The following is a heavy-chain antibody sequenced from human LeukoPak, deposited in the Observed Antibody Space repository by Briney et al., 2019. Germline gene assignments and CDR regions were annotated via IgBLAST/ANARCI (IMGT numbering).Heavy chain of an antibody. CDR1: GFTFRNYW. CDR2: INDDGTFT. Sequence: GGSLRLSCAASGFTFRNYWMHWVRQVPGKGLVWVSRINDDGTFTTYADSVKGRFIISRDNAKNTLFLQMNSLRAEDTAVYYCALQRTLWQQVLDYWGQGTLVTVSS. J-gene: IGHJ4*02. CDR3: ALQRTLWQQVLDY. D-gene: IGHD4-11*01. V-gene: IGHV3-74*01.